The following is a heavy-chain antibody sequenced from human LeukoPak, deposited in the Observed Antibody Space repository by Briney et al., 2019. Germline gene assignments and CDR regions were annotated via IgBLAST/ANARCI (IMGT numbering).Heavy chain of an antibody. J-gene: IGHJ4*02. CDR3: ARDKSRNGGDSGGYFDY. D-gene: IGHD4-23*01. Sequence: GGSLRLSCAASGFTFDDYAMHWVRRAPGKGLEWVSLISGVSGNTYYADSVKGRFTISRDNSKNSLYLQMNSVRAEDTAFYYCARDKSRNGGDSGGYFDYWGQGTPVTV. CDR1: GFTFDDYA. V-gene: IGHV3-43*02. CDR2: ISGVSGNT.